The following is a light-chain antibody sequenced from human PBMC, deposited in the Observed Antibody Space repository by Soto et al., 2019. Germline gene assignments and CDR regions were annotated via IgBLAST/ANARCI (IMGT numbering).Light chain of an antibody. Sequence: DIQMTQSPSSLSASVGDRVTITCRATETISSYLNWYQQKPGKAPKLLIYAASSLLSGVPSRFSGSGSGTDFTLTISSLQPEDSATYYCQQSYTTWTFGQGTKVDIK. CDR3: QQSYTTWT. CDR2: AAS. V-gene: IGKV1-39*01. CDR1: ETISSY. J-gene: IGKJ1*01.